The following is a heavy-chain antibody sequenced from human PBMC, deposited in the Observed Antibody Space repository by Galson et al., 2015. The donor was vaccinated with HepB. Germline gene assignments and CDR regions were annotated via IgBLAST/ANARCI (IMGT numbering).Heavy chain of an antibody. V-gene: IGHV1-69*13. J-gene: IGHJ1*01. CDR3: LLGRSEYFQH. CDR1: GGTFSSYS. Sequence: SVKVSCKASGGTFSSYSISWVRQAPGQGLEWMGGIIPIFGTANYAQKFQGRVTITADESTSTAYMELSSLRSEDTAVYYCLLGRSEYFQHWGQGTLVTVSS. CDR2: IIPIFGTA.